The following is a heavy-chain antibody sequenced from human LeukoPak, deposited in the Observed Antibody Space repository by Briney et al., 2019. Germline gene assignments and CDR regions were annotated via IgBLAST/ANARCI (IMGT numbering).Heavy chain of an antibody. V-gene: IGHV3-23*01. J-gene: IGHJ4*02. Sequence: PGGTLRLSCAASGFTFSSYGMSWVRQAPGKGLEWVSAISGSGGSTYYADSVKGRFTISRDNSKNTLYLQMNSLRAEDTAVYYCAKGTLGFCSGASCYPFDYWGQGTLVTVSS. CDR2: ISGSGGST. CDR3: AKGTLGFCSGASCYPFDY. CDR1: GFTFSSYG. D-gene: IGHD2-15*01.